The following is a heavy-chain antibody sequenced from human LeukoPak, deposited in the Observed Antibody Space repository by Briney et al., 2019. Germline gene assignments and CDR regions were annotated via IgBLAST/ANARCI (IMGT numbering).Heavy chain of an antibody. D-gene: IGHD1-26*01. Sequence: PGGSLRLSCAASGFTFRSYSMNWVRQAPGKGLEWVSSISSSSYIYYADSVKGRFTISRDNAKNSLYLQMNSLRAGDTAVYYCARDLRREWELHNYFDYWGQGTLVTVSS. V-gene: IGHV3-21*01. J-gene: IGHJ4*02. CDR1: GFTFRSYS. CDR2: ISSSSYI. CDR3: ARDLRREWELHNYFDY.